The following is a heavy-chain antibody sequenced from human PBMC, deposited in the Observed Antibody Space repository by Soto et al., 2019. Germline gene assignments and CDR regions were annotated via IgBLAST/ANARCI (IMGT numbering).Heavy chain of an antibody. J-gene: IGHJ6*02. CDR1: GYTFTGYY. Sequence: QVQLVQSGAEVKKPGASVKVSCKASGYTFTGYYMHWVRQAPGQGLEWMGWINPNSGGTNYAQKFQGWVTMTRDTSISTAYMELSRLRSDDTAVYYCARDPGYSYGYYYGMDVGGQGTTVTVSS. CDR3: ARDPGYSYGYYYGMDV. CDR2: INPNSGGT. D-gene: IGHD5-18*01. V-gene: IGHV1-2*04.